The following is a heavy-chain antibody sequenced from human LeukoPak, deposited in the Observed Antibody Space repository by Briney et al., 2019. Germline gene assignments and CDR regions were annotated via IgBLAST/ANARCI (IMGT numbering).Heavy chain of an antibody. D-gene: IGHD5-12*01. J-gene: IGHJ5*02. CDR1: GYTFTNSW. CDR3: ARRAYSHEWFDP. Sequence: GESLKISCKASGYTFTNSWIGRVRHRSGKRLERRGTIYPGDSATRYSPSFQGHVTISADRSISTGYLQWSSLRASDSAMYYCARRAYSHEWFDPWGQGILVTVSA. V-gene: IGHV5-51*01. CDR2: IYPGDSAT.